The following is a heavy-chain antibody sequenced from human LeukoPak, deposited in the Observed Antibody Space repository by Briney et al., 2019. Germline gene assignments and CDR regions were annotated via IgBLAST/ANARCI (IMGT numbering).Heavy chain of an antibody. V-gene: IGHV3-30*02. CDR2: TRYDESKT. J-gene: IGHJ4*02. CDR1: GFTFSNNG. CDR3: AKARYSGSPALDF. Sequence: GGSLRLSCAASGFTFSNNGMHWVRQTPGKGLEWVAFTRYDESKTFYGDSVRGRFTISRDNSKNTLYLQMNSLATDDSAVYYCAKARYSGSPALDFWGQGTLVTVSS. D-gene: IGHD1-26*01.